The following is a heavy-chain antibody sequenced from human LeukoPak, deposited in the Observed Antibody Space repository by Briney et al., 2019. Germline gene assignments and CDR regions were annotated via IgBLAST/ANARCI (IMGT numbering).Heavy chain of an antibody. D-gene: IGHD3-10*01. Sequence: GGSLRLSCAASGFTFSSYAMHWVRQAPGKGLEGVAVISYDGSNKYYADSVKGRFTISRDNSKNTLYLQMNSLRAEDTAVYYCARVGSYGSGSRIFDYWGQGTLVTVSS. J-gene: IGHJ4*02. CDR3: ARVGSYGSGSRIFDY. V-gene: IGHV3-30*04. CDR2: ISYDGSNK. CDR1: GFTFSSYA.